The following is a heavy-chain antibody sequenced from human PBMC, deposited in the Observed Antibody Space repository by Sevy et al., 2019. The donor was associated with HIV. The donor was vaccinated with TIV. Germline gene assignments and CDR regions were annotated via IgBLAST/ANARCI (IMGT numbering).Heavy chain of an antibody. CDR1: GFTFSEYG. Sequence: GGSLRLSCAGSGFTFSEYGMHWVRQAPGKGLEWVAVISHDGRNYKYNADFVKGRFTISRDNSRNTLYLQMNSLRAEDTAIYYCARDRGEILRSAFKSWGQGTLVTVSS. CDR2: ISHDGRNYK. V-gene: IGHV3-30*04. J-gene: IGHJ5*02. CDR3: ARDRGEILRSAFKS. D-gene: IGHD3-10*01.